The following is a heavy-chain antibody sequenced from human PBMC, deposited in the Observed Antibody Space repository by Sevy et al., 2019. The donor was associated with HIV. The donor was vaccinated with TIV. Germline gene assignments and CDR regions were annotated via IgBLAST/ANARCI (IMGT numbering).Heavy chain of an antibody. D-gene: IGHD3-3*01. CDR3: ASVVKNDFWDGHVNYYGLDV. V-gene: IGHV3-15*01. Sequence: GGSLRLSCAASGFTFNYAWMSWVRQAPGKGLEWVGRIKSKTDGGTADYAAHVKGRFTISRDDSENTLYQQMNSLKTEDTAVYYCASVVKNDFWDGHVNYYGLDVWGQGTTVTVSS. J-gene: IGHJ6*02. CDR2: IKSKTDGGTA. CDR1: GFTFNYAW.